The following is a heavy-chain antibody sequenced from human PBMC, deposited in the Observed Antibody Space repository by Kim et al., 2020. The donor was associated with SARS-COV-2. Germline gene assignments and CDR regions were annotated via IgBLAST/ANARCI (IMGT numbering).Heavy chain of an antibody. J-gene: IGHJ6*02. CDR3: ATVRQVAAAASV. CDR2: ICSSSSYT. CDR1: GFTFSDYY. D-gene: IGHD6-13*01. V-gene: IGHV3-11*05. Sequence: GGSLRLSCAASGFTFSDYYMSWIRQAPGKGLEWVSYICSSSSYTNYADSVKGRFTISRDNAKNSLYLQMNSLRAEDTAVYYCATVRQVAAAASVWGQGTTVTVSS.